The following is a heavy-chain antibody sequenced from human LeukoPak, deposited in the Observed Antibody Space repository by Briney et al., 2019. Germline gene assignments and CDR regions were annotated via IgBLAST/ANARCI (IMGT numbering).Heavy chain of an antibody. Sequence: ASVKVSCKTSRYTFTSYGISWVRQAPGQGLEWMGWINPHNGDTNYAQKLQGRVTMTTDTSTSTAYMELRSLRSDDTAVYYCARLRLGELSTGFDYWGQGTLATVSS. CDR2: INPHNGDT. CDR3: ARLRLGELSTGFDY. J-gene: IGHJ4*02. CDR1: RYTFTSYG. D-gene: IGHD3-16*02. V-gene: IGHV1-18*01.